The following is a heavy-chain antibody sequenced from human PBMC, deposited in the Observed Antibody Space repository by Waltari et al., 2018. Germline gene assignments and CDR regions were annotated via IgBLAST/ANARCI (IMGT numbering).Heavy chain of an antibody. J-gene: IGHJ4*02. D-gene: IGHD6-6*01. V-gene: IGHV3-74*01. CDR3: ARDRPTPSSPGDNFDH. Sequence: EVQLVESVGGLVQPGGSLRLSCTASGFTFSNYWMPWVRHSPGKGLVWVSRINEEGHIITYADSVKGRFTISRDNAKSTLYLQMNSLRVEDTGLYYCARDRPTPSSPGDNFDHWGPGTLVTVSP. CDR1: GFTFSNYW. CDR2: INEEGHII.